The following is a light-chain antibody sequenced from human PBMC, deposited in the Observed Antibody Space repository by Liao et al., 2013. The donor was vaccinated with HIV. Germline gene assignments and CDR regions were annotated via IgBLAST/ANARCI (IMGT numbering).Light chain of an antibody. CDR3: QAWDRNTAI. V-gene: IGLV3-1*01. CDR1: ALPKQY. Sequence: SYELTQPPSVSVSPGQTARITCSGDALPKQYAYWYQQKPGQAPMLVIYKDSERPSGIPERFSGSNSGNTATLTISGTQPMDEADYYCQAWDRNTAIFGGGTKLTVL. J-gene: IGLJ2*01. CDR2: KDS.